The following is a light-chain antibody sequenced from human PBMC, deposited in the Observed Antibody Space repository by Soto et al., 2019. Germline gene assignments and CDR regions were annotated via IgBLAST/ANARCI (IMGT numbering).Light chain of an antibody. Sequence: EIVLTQSPATLSLSPGERATLSCRASQSVSSYLAWYQQKPGQAPRLLIYDASNRATGIPARFSGSGSGTDFTLTISILEPEDFAVYYCQQHSNWPPSITFGQGTRLDIK. CDR3: QQHSNWPPSIT. J-gene: IGKJ5*01. CDR2: DAS. CDR1: QSVSSY. V-gene: IGKV3-11*01.